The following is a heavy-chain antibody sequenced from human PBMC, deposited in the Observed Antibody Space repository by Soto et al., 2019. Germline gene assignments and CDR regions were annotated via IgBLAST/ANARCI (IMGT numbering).Heavy chain of an antibody. CDR1: GFTFAHYG. V-gene: IGHV3-23*01. Sequence: PGGSLRLSCAASGFTFAHYGMSWVRQTPGKGLEWVASVSGDGETISHADSVKGRFTLSRDNSRSTLCLQMDTLRAEDTALYYCAKGVTRWYLATFDLWGQGIMVTVSS. J-gene: IGHJ3*01. D-gene: IGHD6-13*01. CDR2: VSGDGETI. CDR3: AKGVTRWYLATFDL.